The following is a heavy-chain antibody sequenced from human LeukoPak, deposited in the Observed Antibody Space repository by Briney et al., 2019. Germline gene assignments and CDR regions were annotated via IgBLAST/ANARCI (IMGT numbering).Heavy chain of an antibody. J-gene: IGHJ3*02. CDR1: GYTFTSYG. CDR3: ARDHREYYYDSSGYFQHRRGDAFDI. D-gene: IGHD3-22*01. Sequence: ASVKVSCKASGYTFTSYGISWVRQAPGQGLEWMGWISAYNGNTNYAQKLQGRVTMTTDTSTSTAYMELRSLRSDDTAVYYCARDHREYYYDSSGYFQHRRGDAFDIWGQGMMVTVSS. CDR2: ISAYNGNT. V-gene: IGHV1-18*01.